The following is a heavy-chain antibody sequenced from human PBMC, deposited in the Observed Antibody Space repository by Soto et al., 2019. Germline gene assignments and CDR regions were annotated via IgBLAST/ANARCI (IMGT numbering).Heavy chain of an antibody. V-gene: IGHV1-3*01. Sequence: QVQLVQSGAEVKKPGASVKVSCKASGYTFTSYAMHWVRQAPGQRLEWMGWINAGNGNTKYSQKFQGRVTITRDTSASTAYMELSSLRSEDTAVYYCARVVVSSGSDAFDIWGQGTRVTVSS. CDR3: ARVVVSSGSDAFDI. D-gene: IGHD6-25*01. CDR2: INAGNGNT. J-gene: IGHJ3*02. CDR1: GYTFTSYA.